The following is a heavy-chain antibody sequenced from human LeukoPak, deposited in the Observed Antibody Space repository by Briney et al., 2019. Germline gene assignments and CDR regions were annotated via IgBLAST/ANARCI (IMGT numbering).Heavy chain of an antibody. CDR3: TRIAAVGMHFDY. V-gene: IGHV3-72*01. J-gene: IGHJ4*02. D-gene: IGHD6-13*01. CDR1: GFTFSDHY. CDR2: SRNKANSYTT. Sequence: GGSLRLSCAASGFTFSDHYIDWVRQAPGKGLEWVGRSRNKANSYTTSYAASVKGRFTISRDDSKNSLYLQMNSLKTEDTAVYYCTRIAAVGMHFDYWGQGTLVTVSS.